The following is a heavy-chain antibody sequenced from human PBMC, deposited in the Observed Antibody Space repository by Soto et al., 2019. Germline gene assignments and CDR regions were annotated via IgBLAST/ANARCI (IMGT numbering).Heavy chain of an antibody. CDR3: ATVATNSYNWLDP. CDR2: INTDGSKT. CDR1: GFTFSTFW. D-gene: IGHD5-12*01. V-gene: IGHV3-74*01. Sequence: EVQLVESGGTLVQPGGSLRLSCAASGFTFSTFWMHWVRQAPGKGLVWVSRINTDGSKTTYAASVKGRFTISRDNAKNTAYLQMDSLRAEDTAVYYCATVATNSYNWLDPWGQGTLVTVSS. J-gene: IGHJ5*02.